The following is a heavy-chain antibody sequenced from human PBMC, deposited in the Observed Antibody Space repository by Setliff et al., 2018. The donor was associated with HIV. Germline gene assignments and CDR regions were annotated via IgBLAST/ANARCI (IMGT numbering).Heavy chain of an antibody. Sequence: SETLSLTCTVSGGSIKSSSDYWGWIRQPPGKGLEWIGTIYYSGSTYYNPSLKSRVTISVDTSKNQFSLKLSSVTAADTTVYYCARHSGLGGYYSPFDYWGPGTLVTSPQ. D-gene: IGHD3-22*01. CDR3: ARHSGLGGYYSPFDY. V-gene: IGHV4-39*01. CDR1: GGSIKSSSDY. J-gene: IGHJ4*02. CDR2: IYYSGST.